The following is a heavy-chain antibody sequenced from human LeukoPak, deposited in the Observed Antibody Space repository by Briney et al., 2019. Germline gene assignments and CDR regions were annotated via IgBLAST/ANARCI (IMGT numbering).Heavy chain of an antibody. V-gene: IGHV4-4*02. CDR3: TRESGPYCPFGY. Sequence: SETLSLTCGVSVGSITSTNWWSWVRQPQGQGLEWIGEISLTGRTNYNPSLIGRVIMSLDESRNQLSLTLTSVTAADTAMYYCTRESGPYCPFGYWGQGTLVVVPS. CDR2: ISLTGRT. J-gene: IGHJ4*02. D-gene: IGHD1-26*01. CDR1: VGSITSTNW.